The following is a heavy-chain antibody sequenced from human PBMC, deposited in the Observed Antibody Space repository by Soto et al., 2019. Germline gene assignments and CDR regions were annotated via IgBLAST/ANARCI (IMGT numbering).Heavy chain of an antibody. D-gene: IGHD6-13*01. Sequence: ASVKVSCKVSGYTLTELSMHWVRQAPGKGLEWMGGFGPEDGETIYAQKFQGRVTMTEDTSTDTAYMELSSLRSEDTAVYYCATDLQQQLPSTPYYYYYGMDVWGQGTTVTVSS. CDR1: GYTLTELS. CDR3: ATDLQQQLPSTPYYYYYGMDV. CDR2: FGPEDGET. V-gene: IGHV1-24*01. J-gene: IGHJ6*02.